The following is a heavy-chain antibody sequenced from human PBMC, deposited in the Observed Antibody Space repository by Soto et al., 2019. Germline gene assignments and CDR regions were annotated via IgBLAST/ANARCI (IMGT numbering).Heavy chain of an antibody. V-gene: IGHV1-69*01. CDR3: VSLLKEDRTGGNPYCARDS. CDR1: GGTLTNYA. CDR2: IIPIFGTA. J-gene: IGHJ6*04. Sequence: SVKVSIKASGGTLTNYAFGVVRQAPGQRLEGWGGIIPIFGTADYAKKFQGRVTITAAEYTSTAQMELSRLRSDDTAVYYCVSLLKEDRTGGNPYCARDSWGKGPPITVPQ. D-gene: IGHD2-15*01.